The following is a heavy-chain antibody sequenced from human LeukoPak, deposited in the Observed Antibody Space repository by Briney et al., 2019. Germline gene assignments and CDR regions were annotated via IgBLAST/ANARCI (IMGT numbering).Heavy chain of an antibody. CDR1: GGSISNYY. V-gene: IGHV4-59*01. CDR2: IYYSGST. J-gene: IGHJ6*02. D-gene: IGHD1-26*01. CDR3: ARVGGTNYYYYGMDV. Sequence: SETLSLTCTVSGGSISNYYWSWIRQPPGKGLEWIGYIYYSGSTNYNPSLKSRVTISVDTSKNQFSLKLSSVTAADTAVYYCARVGGTNYYYYGMDVWGQGTTVAVSS.